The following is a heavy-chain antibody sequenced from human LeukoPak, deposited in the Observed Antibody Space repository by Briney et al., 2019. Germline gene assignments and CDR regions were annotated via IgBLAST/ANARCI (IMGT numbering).Heavy chain of an antibody. Sequence: SETLSLTCTVSGASINSHYWSWIRQPAGKGLEWIGRIYISGSTNYNSSLQSRVTMSVDTSENQFSLKLSSVTAADTAVYYCARALNPLPGTYYFDYWGQGTLVTVSS. J-gene: IGHJ4*02. V-gene: IGHV4-4*07. CDR2: IYISGST. CDR1: GASINSHY. CDR3: ARALNPLPGTYYFDY. D-gene: IGHD2-15*01.